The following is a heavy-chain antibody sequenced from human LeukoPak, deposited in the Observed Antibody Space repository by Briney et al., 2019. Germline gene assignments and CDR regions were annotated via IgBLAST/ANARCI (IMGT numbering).Heavy chain of an antibody. CDR3: AKATGTLGN. J-gene: IGHJ4*02. CDR1: GFTVSSNE. V-gene: IGHV3-23*01. CDR2: ISNSDGNT. D-gene: IGHD1-1*01. Sequence: GGSLRLSCAASGFTVSSNEMSWVRQAPGKGLEWVSTISNSDGNTYYADSVKGRFTISRDNFKNTLYLQMNSLTAEDTAIYYCAKATGTLGNWGQGTLVTVSS.